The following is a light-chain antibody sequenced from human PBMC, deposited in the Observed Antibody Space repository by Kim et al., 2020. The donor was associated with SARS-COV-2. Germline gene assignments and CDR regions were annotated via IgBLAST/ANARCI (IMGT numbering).Light chain of an antibody. J-gene: IGLJ3*02. CDR2: FDS. V-gene: IGLV3-21*04. Sequence: GETASSTCGGDDLGSRGVHWYQQKAGQAPVLVISFDSGRTSGTPDRFSGSNSGNTATLTIRRVEAGDEADYFCQVWDGIFDHEGVVFGGGTQLTVL. CDR1: DLGSRG. CDR3: QVWDGIFDHEGVV.